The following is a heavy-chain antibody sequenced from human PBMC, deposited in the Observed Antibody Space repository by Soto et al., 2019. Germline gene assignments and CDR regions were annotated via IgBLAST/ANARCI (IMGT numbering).Heavy chain of an antibody. CDR1: GGTFSSYT. D-gene: IGHD5-12*01. CDR3: ARRRDGYNDPCDY. CDR2: IIPILGIA. Sequence: QVQLVQSGAEVKKPGSSVKVSCKASGGTFSSYTISWVRQAPGQGLEWMGRIIPILGIANYAQKFQGRVTITADKSTSTAYMELSSLRSEDTAVYYCARRRDGYNDPCDYWGQGTLVTVS. J-gene: IGHJ4*02. V-gene: IGHV1-69*02.